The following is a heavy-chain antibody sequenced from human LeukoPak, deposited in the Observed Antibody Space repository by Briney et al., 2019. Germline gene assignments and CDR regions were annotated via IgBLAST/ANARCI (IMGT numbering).Heavy chain of an antibody. Sequence: PGGSLRLSCAASGFTFSDYYMSWIRQAPGKGLEWVSYISSSGSTIYYADSVKGRFTISRDNAKNSLYLQMNSLRAEDTAVYYCAKDQVGATNNRDYWGQGTLVTVSS. J-gene: IGHJ4*02. CDR3: AKDQVGATNNRDY. V-gene: IGHV3-11*01. CDR2: ISSSGSTI. D-gene: IGHD1-26*01. CDR1: GFTFSDYY.